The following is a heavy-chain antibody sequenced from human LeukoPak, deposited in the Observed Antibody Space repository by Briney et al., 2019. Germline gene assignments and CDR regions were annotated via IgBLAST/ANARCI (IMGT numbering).Heavy chain of an antibody. J-gene: IGHJ4*02. CDR2: IWYDGSNK. V-gene: IGHV3-30*02. CDR1: GFTFSSYG. CDR3: AKGRMSPYSSSWYYFDY. D-gene: IGHD6-13*01. Sequence: GGSLRLSCAASGFTFSSYGMHWVRQAPGKGLEWVAVIWYDGSNKYYADSVKGRFTISRDNSKNTLYLQMNSLRAEDTAVYYCAKGRMSPYSSSWYYFDYWGQGTLVTVSS.